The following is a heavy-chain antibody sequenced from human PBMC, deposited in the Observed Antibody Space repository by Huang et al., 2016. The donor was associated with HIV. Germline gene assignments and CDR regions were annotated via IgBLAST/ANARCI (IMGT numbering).Heavy chain of an antibody. D-gene: IGHD4-17*01. CDR2: IYSDGTT. CDR3: ARGHDYGAFDI. J-gene: IGHJ3*02. Sequence: EVQLVESGGGLIQPGGSLRLSCAASGFTVSSNYMNWVRQAPGKGLEWVSVIYSDGTTFYADSGKGRFTISRDNSKNTLYLQMNSLRAEDTAVYYCARGHDYGAFDIWGQGTMVTVSS. CDR1: GFTVSSNY. V-gene: IGHV3-53*01.